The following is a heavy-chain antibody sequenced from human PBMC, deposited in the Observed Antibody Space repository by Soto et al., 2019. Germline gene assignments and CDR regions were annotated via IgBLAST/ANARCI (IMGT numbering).Heavy chain of an antibody. V-gene: IGHV3-64D*06. CDR3: VKFTGTTFAY. CDR1: GFTFSSYA. Sequence: PGGALRLCCSASGFTFSSYAMHWVRQAPGKGLEYVSAISSNGGSTYYADSVKGRFTISRDNSKNTLYLQMSSLRAEDTAVYYCVKFTGTTFAYWGQGTQVTVSS. D-gene: IGHD1-7*01. J-gene: IGHJ4*02. CDR2: ISSNGGST.